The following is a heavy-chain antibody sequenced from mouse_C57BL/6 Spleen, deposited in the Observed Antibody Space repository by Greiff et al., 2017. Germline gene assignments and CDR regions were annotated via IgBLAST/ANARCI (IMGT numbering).Heavy chain of an antibody. CDR1: GYTFTSYW. D-gene: IGHD2-5*01. CDR2: IHPNSGST. Sequence: VKLQQPGAELVKPGASVKLSCKASGYTFTSYWMHWVKQRPGQGLEWIGMIHPNSGSTNYNEKFKSKATLTVDKSSSTAYMQLSSLTSEDSAVYYCAREGAYYSNFYAMDYWGQGTSVTVSS. CDR3: AREGAYYSNFYAMDY. J-gene: IGHJ4*01. V-gene: IGHV1-64*01.